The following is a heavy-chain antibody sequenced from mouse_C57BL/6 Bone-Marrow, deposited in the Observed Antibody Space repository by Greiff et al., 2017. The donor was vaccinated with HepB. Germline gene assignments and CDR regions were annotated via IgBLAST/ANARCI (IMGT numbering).Heavy chain of an antibody. D-gene: IGHD2-2*01. J-gene: IGHJ2*01. CDR3: ALYGYDGFDY. Sequence: EVQLQQSGPVLVKPGASVKMSCKASGYTFTDYYMNWVKQSNGKSLEWIGVINPYNGGTSYNQKFKGKATLTVDKSSSTAYMELNSLTSEDSAVYYCALYGYDGFDYWGQGTTLTVSS. CDR1: GYTFTDYY. V-gene: IGHV1-19*01. CDR2: INPYNGGT.